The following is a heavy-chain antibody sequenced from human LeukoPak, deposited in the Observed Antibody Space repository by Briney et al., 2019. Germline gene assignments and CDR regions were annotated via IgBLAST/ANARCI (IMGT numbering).Heavy chain of an antibody. CDR1: GFTFSSYA. V-gene: IGHV3-7*01. CDR3: SREFHP. J-gene: IGHJ5*02. CDR2: IKHDGREE. Sequence: PGGSLRLSCAASGFTFSSYAMSWVRQAPGKGLEWVASIKHDGREEHYVDSIKGRFTISRDNGKNSVYLQMKNLRVEDTAMYYCSREFHPWGQGTLVIVSS.